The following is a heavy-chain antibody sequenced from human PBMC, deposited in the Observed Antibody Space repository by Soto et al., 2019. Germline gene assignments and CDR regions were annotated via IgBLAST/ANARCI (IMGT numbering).Heavy chain of an antibody. V-gene: IGHV4-59*01. CDR3: ARTHSSGRIFDY. D-gene: IGHD6-19*01. Sequence: SETLSLTCTVSGGSISSFYWSWIRQPPGKRLEWIGYIYYTGGTNYNPSLKSRVTISVDTSKNQFSLNLNSVTAADTAVYYCARTHSSGRIFDYWAQGTQVTVSS. CDR1: GGSISSFY. J-gene: IGHJ4*02. CDR2: IYYTGGT.